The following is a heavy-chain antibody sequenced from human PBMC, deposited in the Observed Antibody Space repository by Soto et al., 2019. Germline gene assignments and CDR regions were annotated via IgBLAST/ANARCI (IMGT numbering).Heavy chain of an antibody. D-gene: IGHD2-2*01. CDR3: AKALYAGFTY. CDR2: ISGSGDST. Sequence: EVRLLESGGGLVQPGGSLRLSCAASGFTFSVYAMSWVRQAPGKGLEWVSGISGSGDSTHYADSVKGRFTVSRDNSKSMLYLQTNGLRAEDTAIYDCAKALYAGFTYWGQGTLVTVSS. CDR1: GFTFSVYA. V-gene: IGHV3-23*01. J-gene: IGHJ4*02.